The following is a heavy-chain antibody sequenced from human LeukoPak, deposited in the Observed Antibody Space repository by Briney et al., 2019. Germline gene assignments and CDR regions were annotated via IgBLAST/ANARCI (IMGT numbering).Heavy chain of an antibody. D-gene: IGHD1-26*01. CDR2: IYTSGSN. CDR1: RGSITIYN. V-gene: IGHV4-4*07. J-gene: IGHJ5*02. CDR3: AREHRSYSGGLGNWFDS. Sequence: PETLSLTCMVSRGSITIYNLCWIRPPAGKGLECIGRIYTSGSNNYNTSLKSRVGILVDKSKNQFSLKLSSVTDAETGVYDCAREHRSYSGGLGNWFDSGVRGTLVTVS.